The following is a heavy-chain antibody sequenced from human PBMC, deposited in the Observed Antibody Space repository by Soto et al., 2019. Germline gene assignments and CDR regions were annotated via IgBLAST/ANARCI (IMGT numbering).Heavy chain of an antibody. CDR2: IYFSGRN. Sequence: PSETLSLTCSVSGGSISSHSHYWGWIRQPPGKGLEWIGRIYFSGRNNYNTSLKSRVTISVDKSKNQFSLKLSSVTAADTAVYYCARTYQLQRNWFDPWGQGTLVTVSS. J-gene: IGHJ5*02. D-gene: IGHD2-2*01. V-gene: IGHV4-39*07. CDR1: GGSISSHSHY. CDR3: ARTYQLQRNWFDP.